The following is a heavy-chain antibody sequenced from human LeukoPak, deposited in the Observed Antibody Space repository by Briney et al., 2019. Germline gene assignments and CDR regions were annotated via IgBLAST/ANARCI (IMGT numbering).Heavy chain of an antibody. J-gene: IGHJ6*03. CDR3: ARGVEGSGIYYYYMDV. CDR2: INPSGGST. V-gene: IGHV1-46*01. D-gene: IGHD3-10*01. Sequence: GASVKVSCKASGYTFTSYYMHWVRQAPGQGLEWMGIINPSGGSTSYAQKFQGRVTMTRDMSTSTVYMELSSLRSEDTAVYYCARGVEGSGIYYYYMDVWGKGTTVTVSS. CDR1: GYTFTSYY.